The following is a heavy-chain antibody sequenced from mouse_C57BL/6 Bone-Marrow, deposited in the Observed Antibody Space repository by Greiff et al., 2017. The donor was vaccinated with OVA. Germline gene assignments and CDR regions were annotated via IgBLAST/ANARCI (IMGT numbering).Heavy chain of an antibody. CDR2: IYPGGGYT. CDR3: ARGDYYGYFDY. CDR1: GYTFTNYW. V-gene: IGHV1-63*01. Sequence: QVQLKQSGAELVRPGTSVKMSCKASGYTFTNYWIGWAKQRPGHGLEWIGDIYPGGGYTNYNEKFKGKATLTADKSSSTAYMQFSSLTSEDSAIYYCARGDYYGYFDYWGQGTTLTVSS. J-gene: IGHJ2*01. D-gene: IGHD1-1*01.